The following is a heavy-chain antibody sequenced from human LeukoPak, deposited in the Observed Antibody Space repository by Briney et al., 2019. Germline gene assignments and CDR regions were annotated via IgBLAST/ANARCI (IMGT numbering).Heavy chain of an antibody. D-gene: IGHD6-13*01. J-gene: IGHJ4*02. CDR3: ARDGGSWSRVPTWADY. V-gene: IGHV3-48*02. CDR2: ISSSSSTI. Sequence: PGGSLRLSCAASGFTFSTYSMNWVRQAPGKGLEWVSYISSSSSTIYYANSVKGRFTISRDNAKNSLYLQMNSLRDEDTAVYYCARDGGSWSRVPTWADYWGQGTLVIVSS. CDR1: GFTFSTYS.